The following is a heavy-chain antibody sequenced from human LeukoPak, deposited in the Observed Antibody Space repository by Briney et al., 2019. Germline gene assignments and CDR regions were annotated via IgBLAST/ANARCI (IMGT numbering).Heavy chain of an antibody. D-gene: IGHD6-6*01. CDR3: ARKQLAPGYYFDY. CDR1: GFTFSSYW. J-gene: IGHJ4*02. V-gene: IGHV3-64*01. CDR2: ISSNGGST. Sequence: GGSLRLSCAASGFTFSSYWMSWVRQAPGKGLEYVSAISSNGGSTYYANSVKGRFTISRDNSKNTLYLQMGSLRAEDMAVYYCARKQLAPGYYFDYWGQGTLVTVSS.